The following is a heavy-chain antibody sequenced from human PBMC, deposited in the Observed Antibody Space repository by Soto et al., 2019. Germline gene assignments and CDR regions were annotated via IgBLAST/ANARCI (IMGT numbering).Heavy chain of an antibody. J-gene: IGHJ4*02. V-gene: IGHV3-23*01. CDR2: I. CDR1: GFTFSSYA. Sequence: PGGSLRLSCAASGFTFSSYAMSWVRQAPGKGLEWVSAIKGRFTISRDNSKNTLYLQMNSLRAEDTAVYYCAKASGWFGEFDYWGQGTLVTVSS. CDR3: AKASGWFGEFDY. D-gene: IGHD3-10*01.